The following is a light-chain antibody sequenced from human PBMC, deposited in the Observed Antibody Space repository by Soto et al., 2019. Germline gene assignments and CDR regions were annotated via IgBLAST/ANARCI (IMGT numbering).Light chain of an antibody. CDR3: QQANSFPLT. J-gene: IGKJ4*01. CDR2: AES. Sequence: DIKMSQSPSSVSAPVGDRVTLTSRANQCMTGWLAWWQLKPGKAARLLMYAESSLQSGVQSLFSGSGSGTDFTLTISSLQPEDCATYYCQQANSFPLTFGEGIKGDI. V-gene: IGKV1-12*01. CDR1: QCMTGW.